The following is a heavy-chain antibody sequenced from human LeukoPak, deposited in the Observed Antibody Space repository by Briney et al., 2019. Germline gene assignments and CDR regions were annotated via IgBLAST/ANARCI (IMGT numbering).Heavy chain of an antibody. CDR3: ARDGGYSSPDL. Sequence: PSQTLSLTCTVSGGSISSGGYSWSWIRQHPGKSLEWIGYIYYSGSTYYNPSLKSRVTISVDTSKNQFSLMLGSVTAADTAVYYCARDGGYSSPDLWGRGTLVTVSS. CDR1: GGSISSGGYS. V-gene: IGHV4-31*03. CDR2: IYYSGST. D-gene: IGHD5-18*01. J-gene: IGHJ2*01.